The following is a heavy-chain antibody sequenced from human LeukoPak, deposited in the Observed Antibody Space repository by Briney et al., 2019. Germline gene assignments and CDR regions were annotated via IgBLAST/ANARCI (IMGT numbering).Heavy chain of an antibody. D-gene: IGHD3-22*01. CDR2: IYYSGST. CDR3: ARARDIYSYDSSGSYYFDY. CDR1: GGSISSYY. Sequence: PSETLSLTCTVSGGSISSYYWSWIRQPPGKGLEWIGYIYYSGSTNYNPSLKSRVTISVDTSKNQFSLKLSSVTAADPAVYYCARARDIYSYDSSGSYYFDYWGQGTLVTVSS. J-gene: IGHJ4*02. V-gene: IGHV4-59*01.